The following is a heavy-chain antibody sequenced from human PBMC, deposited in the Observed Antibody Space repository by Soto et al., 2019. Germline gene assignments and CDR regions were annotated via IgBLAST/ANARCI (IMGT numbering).Heavy chain of an antibody. CDR1: GYTFTSYG. D-gene: IGHD4-17*01. CDR2: ISAYNGNT. V-gene: IGHV1-18*01. J-gene: IGHJ6*02. Sequence: ASVKVSCKASGYTFTSYGISWVRQAPGQGLEWMGWISAYNGNTNYAQKLQGRVTMTTDTSTSTAYMELRSLRSDDTAVYYCARLFYGDYPNYYYGMDVWAQGTTVTVSS. CDR3: ARLFYGDYPNYYYGMDV.